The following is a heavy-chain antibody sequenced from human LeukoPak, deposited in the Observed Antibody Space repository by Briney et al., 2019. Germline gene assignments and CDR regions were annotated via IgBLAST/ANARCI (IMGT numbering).Heavy chain of an antibody. CDR1: GGSISSYY. CDR2: IYTRVST. D-gene: IGHD6-13*01. J-gene: IGHJ5*02. V-gene: IGHV4-4*07. CDR3: AGSRAAAGTSDWFDP. Sequence: SQTLSLTWTVAGGSISSYYWGWIRQPAGDGLECIGPIYTRVSTNDNPSLKSRVTMSVDTYKNQLSLKLSSVTAADTAVYYCAGSRAAAGTSDWFDPWGQGNLVTVSS.